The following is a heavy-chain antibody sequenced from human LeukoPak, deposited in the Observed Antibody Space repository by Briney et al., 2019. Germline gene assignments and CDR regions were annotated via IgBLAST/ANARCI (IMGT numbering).Heavy chain of an antibody. D-gene: IGHD3-22*01. CDR3: ATPSDYYDSSGYLL. J-gene: IGHJ4*02. CDR1: GYTLTELS. Sequence: GASVKVSCKVSGYTLTELSMHWVRQAPGKGLEWMGGFDPEDGVTIYAQKFQGRVTMTEDTSTDTAYMELSSLRSEDTAVYYCATPSDYYDSSGYLLWGQGTLVTVSS. CDR2: FDPEDGVT. V-gene: IGHV1-24*01.